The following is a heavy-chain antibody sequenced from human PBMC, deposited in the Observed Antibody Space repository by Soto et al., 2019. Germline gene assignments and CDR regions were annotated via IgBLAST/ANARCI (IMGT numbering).Heavy chain of an antibody. D-gene: IGHD5-12*01. J-gene: IGHJ4*02. V-gene: IGHV4-34*01. CDR2: IKGDGST. Sequence: QVXLXXWGXGXXKPSETLSLNCAVNGGSLXHYYWSWIRQPPGKGLEWIGEIKGDGSTNYSPSLKSRATISSDTSNNQFSLRLYAVTAADTGVYYCARGQEGVVATHWDQGTLVTVSS. CDR1: GGSLXHYY. CDR3: ARGQEGVVATH.